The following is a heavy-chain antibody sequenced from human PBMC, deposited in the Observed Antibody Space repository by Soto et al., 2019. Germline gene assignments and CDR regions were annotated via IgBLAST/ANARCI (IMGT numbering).Heavy chain of an antibody. CDR1: VYSFTASS. CDR3: ATDDYGYYAF. D-gene: IGHD4-17*01. Sequence: FNPFVYSFTASSIHWVRPAPGQGLGCMGGDDPRSGATNYAQRFQGRVIMTRHTSVHTVYMESRGLTSDDTAVYYCATDDYGYYAFWGQGTLVTVSS. V-gene: IGHV1-2*02. CDR2: DDPRSGAT. J-gene: IGHJ4*02.